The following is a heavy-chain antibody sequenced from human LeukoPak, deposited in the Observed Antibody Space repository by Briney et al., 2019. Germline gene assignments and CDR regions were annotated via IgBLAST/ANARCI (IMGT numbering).Heavy chain of an antibody. J-gene: IGHJ6*02. CDR3: ARVVVSGWSHYYYGMDV. Sequence: ASVKVSCKASGYTFTGYYMHWVRQAPGQGLEWMGWINPNSGGTNYAQKFQGRVTMTRDTSISTAYMELSRLRSDDTAVYYCARVVVSGWSHYYYGMDVWGQGTTVTVSS. V-gene: IGHV1-2*02. CDR2: INPNSGGT. D-gene: IGHD6-19*01. CDR1: GYTFTGYY.